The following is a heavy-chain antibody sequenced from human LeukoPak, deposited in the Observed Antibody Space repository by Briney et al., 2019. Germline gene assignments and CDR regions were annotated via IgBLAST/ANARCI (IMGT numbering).Heavy chain of an antibody. J-gene: IGHJ3*02. V-gene: IGHV1-69*05. CDR2: IIPIFGTA. Sequence: GASVKVSCKASGGTFSSYAISWVRQAPGQGLEWMGGIIPIFGTANYAQKFQGRVTITTDESTSTAYMELSSLRSEDTAVYYCARGVGATLAYAFDIWGQGTMVTVSS. CDR3: ARGVGATLAYAFDI. CDR1: GGTFSSYA. D-gene: IGHD1-26*01.